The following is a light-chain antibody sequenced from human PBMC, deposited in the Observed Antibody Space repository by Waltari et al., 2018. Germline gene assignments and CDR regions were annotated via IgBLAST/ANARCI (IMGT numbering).Light chain of an antibody. CDR1: SGHSNNV. V-gene: IGLV4-69*01. CDR2: VDSDGSH. J-gene: IGLJ3*02. CDR3: QTGGHGTWV. Sequence: QLVLTQSPSASASLGASVKLTCILSSGHSNNVIAWHQQQPEKGPRYLMKVDSDGSHSKGDEIPDRFSGSSSGAERYLTISSLQSEDEADYYCQTGGHGTWVFGGGTKLTV.